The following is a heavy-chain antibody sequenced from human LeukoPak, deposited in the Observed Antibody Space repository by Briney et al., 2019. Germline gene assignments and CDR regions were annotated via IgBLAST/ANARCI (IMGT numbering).Heavy chain of an antibody. CDR3: ARDYDLSSGAMDV. V-gene: IGHV3-48*03. J-gene: IGHJ6*04. D-gene: IGHD3/OR15-3a*01. CDR1: GFTFSSSE. Sequence: GGSLRLSCIASGFTFSSSEMNWVRQAPGKGLEWVSYISDSGTTKYYADSVRGRFTISRDNAKNSLYLQMNSLRAEDTSDYYCARDYDLSSGAMDVWGKGTTVTVSS. CDR2: ISDSGTTK.